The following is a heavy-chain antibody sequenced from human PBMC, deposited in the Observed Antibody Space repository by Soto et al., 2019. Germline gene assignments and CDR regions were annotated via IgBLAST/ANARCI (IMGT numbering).Heavy chain of an antibody. D-gene: IGHD3-22*01. CDR1: GGSISSSNW. V-gene: IGHV4-4*02. CDR3: ARWLDYYDSSGTPGAEYFQH. J-gene: IGHJ1*01. CDR2: IYHSGST. Sequence: QVQLQESGPGLVKPSGTLSLTCAVSGGSISSSNWWSWVRQPPGKGLEWIVEIYHSGSTNYNPSLKSRVTISVDKSKNQFSLTLSSVTAADTAVYYCARWLDYYDSSGTPGAEYFQHWGQGTLVTVSS.